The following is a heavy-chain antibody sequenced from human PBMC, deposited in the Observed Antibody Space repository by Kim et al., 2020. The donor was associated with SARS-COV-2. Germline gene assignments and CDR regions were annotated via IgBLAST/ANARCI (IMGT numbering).Heavy chain of an antibody. V-gene: IGHV6-1*01. CDR3: ARDKISDIVVVPAAMHYYYCGMDV. Sequence: SQTLSLTCAISGDSVSSNSAAWNWIRQSPSRGLEWLGRTYYRSKWYNDYAVSVKSRITINPDTSKNQFSLQLNSVTPEDTAVYYCARDKISDIVVVPAAMHYYYCGMDVWRQGNTVPVSS. D-gene: IGHD2-2*01. J-gene: IGHJ6*02. CDR1: GDSVSSNSAA. CDR2: TYYRSKWYN.